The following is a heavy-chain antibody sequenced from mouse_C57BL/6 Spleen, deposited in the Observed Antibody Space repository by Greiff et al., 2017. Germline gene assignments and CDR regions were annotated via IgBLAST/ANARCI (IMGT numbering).Heavy chain of an antibody. CDR1: GYAFSSSW. J-gene: IGHJ2*01. V-gene: IGHV1-82*01. CDR2: IYPGDGDT. Sequence: QVQLQQSGPELVKPGASVKISCKASGYAFSSSWMNWVKQRPGKGLEWIGRIYPGDGDTNYNGKFKGKATVTADKSSSTAYMQLSSLTSEDSAVYFYAGDCGSSSSYFDYWGQGTTLTVSS. CDR3: AGDCGSSSSYFDY. D-gene: IGHD1-1*01.